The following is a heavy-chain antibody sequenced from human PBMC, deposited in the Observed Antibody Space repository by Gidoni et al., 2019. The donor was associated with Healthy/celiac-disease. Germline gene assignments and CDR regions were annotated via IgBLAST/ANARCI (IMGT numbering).Heavy chain of an antibody. CDR1: GGSISRSSYY. CDR3: ARLLSDFVLGHSYHDY. Sequence: QLQLQESGPGLVKPSETLSLTCTVSGGSISRSSYYWGWIRQPPGKGLEWIGIIYYSGSTYYNPSLKSRVTISVDTSKNQFSLKLSSVTAADTAVYYCARLLSDFVLGHSYHDYWGQGTLVTVSS. D-gene: IGHD5-18*01. CDR2: IYYSGST. V-gene: IGHV4-39*01. J-gene: IGHJ4*02.